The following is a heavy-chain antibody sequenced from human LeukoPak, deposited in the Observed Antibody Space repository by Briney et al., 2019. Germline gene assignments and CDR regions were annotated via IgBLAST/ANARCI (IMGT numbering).Heavy chain of an antibody. CDR1: GGSISSSSYY. J-gene: IGHJ4*02. V-gene: IGHV4-39*01. CDR3: ARGAPYYCSGGSCYHTRSFDY. Sequence: SETLSLTCTVSGGSISSSSYYWGWIRQAPGKGLESIVSIYYSGSTYYNPSLKSRVTISVDTSKNQFSLKLSSVTAADTAVYYCARGAPYYCSGGSCYHTRSFDYWGQGTLVTVSS. D-gene: IGHD2-15*01. CDR2: IYYSGST.